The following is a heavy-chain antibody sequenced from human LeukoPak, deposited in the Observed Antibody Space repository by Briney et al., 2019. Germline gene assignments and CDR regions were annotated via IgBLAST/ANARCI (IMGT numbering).Heavy chain of an antibody. CDR3: ARAGGIFGNYYYMDV. Sequence: GGSLRLSCAASGLAFSSSTMSWVRQAPGKGLECVSIISGSGAATYYTDSVTGRFTISRDNSKNTLYLQMNSLRAEDTAVYYCARAGGIFGNYYYMDVWGKGTTVTVSS. J-gene: IGHJ6*03. V-gene: IGHV3-23*01. D-gene: IGHD3-3*01. CDR2: ISGSGAAT. CDR1: GLAFSSST.